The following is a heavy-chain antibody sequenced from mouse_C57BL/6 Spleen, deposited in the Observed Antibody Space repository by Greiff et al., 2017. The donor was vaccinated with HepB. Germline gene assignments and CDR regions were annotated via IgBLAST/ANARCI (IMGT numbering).Heavy chain of an antibody. Sequence: VQLQQSGPELVKPGASVKISCKASGYTFTDYYMNWVKQSHGKSLEWIGDINPNNGGTSYNQKFKGKATLTVDKSSSTAYMELRSLTSEDSAVYYCAGGNYLFAYWGQGTLVTVSA. J-gene: IGHJ3*01. CDR3: AGGNYLFAY. D-gene: IGHD2-1*01. V-gene: IGHV1-26*01. CDR2: INPNNGGT. CDR1: GYTFTDYY.